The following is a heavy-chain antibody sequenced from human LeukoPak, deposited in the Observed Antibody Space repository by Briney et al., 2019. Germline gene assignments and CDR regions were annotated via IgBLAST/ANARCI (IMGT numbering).Heavy chain of an antibody. CDR2: IYSGGST. V-gene: IGHV3-66*01. J-gene: IGHJ4*02. D-gene: IGHD1-26*01. CDR3: ARAYSGSYVDY. CDR1: GFTVSSNY. Sequence: GGSLRLSCAASGFTVSSNYMSWVRQAPGGGLECVSVIYSGGSTYYADSVKGRFIISRDNSKNTIYLQMNSLRAEDTAVYYCARAYSGSYVDYWGQGTLVTVSP.